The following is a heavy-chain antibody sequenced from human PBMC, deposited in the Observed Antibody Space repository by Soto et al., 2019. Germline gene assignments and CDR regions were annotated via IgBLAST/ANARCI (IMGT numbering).Heavy chain of an antibody. V-gene: IGHV3-23*01. CDR1: GFTFDNYA. CDR3: AHIGDLPPHDLLST. J-gene: IGHJ1*01. Sequence: PGGSLRLSCAASGFTFDNYAMSWVRQAPGKGLEWVSTISGNGRVTYYADSVKGRFTISRDNSKNTLYLQMNSLRDEDTAVYYCAHIGDLPPHDLLSTWGQGTVVTVSS. CDR2: ISGNGRVT. D-gene: IGHD2-21*01.